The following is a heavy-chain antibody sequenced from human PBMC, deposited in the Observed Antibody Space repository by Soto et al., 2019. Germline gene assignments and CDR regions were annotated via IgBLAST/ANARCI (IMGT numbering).Heavy chain of an antibody. CDR3: ARGLAVSGFDY. CDR2: INPSGGST. Sequence: QVQMVQSGAEVKKPGASVKVSCKTSGYTFTSYYIHWVRQAPGQGLEWMGIINPSGGSTSYAQKFRGRVIITRDTSTGTVYVGLSSLRSEHTAVYDCARGLAVSGFDYWGQGTLVTVSS. CDR1: GYTFTSYY. D-gene: IGHD2-8*02. V-gene: IGHV1-46*03. J-gene: IGHJ4*02.